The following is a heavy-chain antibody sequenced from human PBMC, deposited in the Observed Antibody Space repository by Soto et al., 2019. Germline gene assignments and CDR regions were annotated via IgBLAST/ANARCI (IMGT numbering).Heavy chain of an antibody. Sequence: PGGSLRLSCAASGFTFSSYSMNWVRQAPGKGLEWVAVISYDGSNKYYADSVKGRFTISRDNSKSTLYLQMNSLRAEDTALYYCAKGRSYYYYYGVDVWGQGTTVTVSS. CDR1: GFTFSSYS. CDR3: AKGRSYYYYYGVDV. CDR2: ISYDGSNK. J-gene: IGHJ6*02. V-gene: IGHV3-30*18.